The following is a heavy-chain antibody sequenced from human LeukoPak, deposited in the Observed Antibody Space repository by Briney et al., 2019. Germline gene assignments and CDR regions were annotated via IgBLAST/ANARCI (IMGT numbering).Heavy chain of an antibody. V-gene: IGHV1-8*01. D-gene: IGHD4-17*01. Sequence: ASVKVSCKASGYTFTSYDINRVRQATGQGLEWMGWMNPNSGNTGYAQKFQGRVTMTRNTSISTAYMELSSLRSEDTAVYYCARGRSKSLGTVNAFIHWGQGTLVTVSS. CDR1: GYTFTSYD. J-gene: IGHJ4*02. CDR2: MNPNSGNT. CDR3: ARGRSKSLGTVNAFIH.